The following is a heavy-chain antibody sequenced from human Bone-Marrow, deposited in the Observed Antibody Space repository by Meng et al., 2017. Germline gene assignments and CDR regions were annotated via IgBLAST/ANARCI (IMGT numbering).Heavy chain of an antibody. CDR2: IIPIFGTA. CDR1: GYTFTSYA. J-gene: IGHJ5*02. Sequence: SVKVSCKASGYTFTSYAISWVRQAPGQGLEWMGGIIPIFGTANYAQKFQGRVTITADESTSTAYMELSSLRSEDTAVYYCASLTYGSGLPGVDGPWGQGTLVTVS. V-gene: IGHV1-69*13. CDR3: ASLTYGSGLPGVDGP. D-gene: IGHD3-10*01.